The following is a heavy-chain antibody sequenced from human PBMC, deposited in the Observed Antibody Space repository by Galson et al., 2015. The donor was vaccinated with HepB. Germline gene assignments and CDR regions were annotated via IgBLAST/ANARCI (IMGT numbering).Heavy chain of an antibody. J-gene: IGHJ4*02. CDR1: GFTFSSYS. Sequence: SLRLSCAASGFTFSSYSMNWVRQAPGKGLEWVSYISSSSSTIYYADSVKGRFTISRDNAKNSLYLQMNSLRAEDTAVYYCARGNPRGYITPFGYWGQGTLVTVSS. D-gene: IGHD5-18*01. CDR2: ISSSSSTI. V-gene: IGHV3-48*01. CDR3: ARGNPRGYITPFGY.